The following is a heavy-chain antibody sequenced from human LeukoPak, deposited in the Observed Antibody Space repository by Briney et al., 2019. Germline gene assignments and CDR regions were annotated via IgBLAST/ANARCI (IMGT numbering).Heavy chain of an antibody. CDR1: GFTFSSYG. D-gene: IGHD2-8*01. V-gene: IGHV3-33*01. CDR3: AREPLFYCTNGVCYTPAYYYGMDV. Sequence: GGSLRPSCAASGFTFSSYGMHWVRQAPGKGLEWVAVIWYDGSNKYYADSVKGRFTISRDNSKNTLYLQMNSLRAEDTAVYYCAREPLFYCTNGVCYTPAYYYGMDVWGQGTTVTVSS. J-gene: IGHJ6*02. CDR2: IWYDGSNK.